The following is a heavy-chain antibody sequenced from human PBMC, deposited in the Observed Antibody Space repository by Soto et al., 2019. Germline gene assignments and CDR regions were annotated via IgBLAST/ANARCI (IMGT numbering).Heavy chain of an antibody. CDR2: IFSNDAK. V-gene: IGHV2-26*01. CDR3: ARIQPEYKFWSDYQMLADVMFDP. D-gene: IGHD3-3*01. Sequence: ESGPTLVNPTETLTLTCIVSGFSLSNARMGVSWIRQPPGKALEWLAHIFSNDAKSYSTSLRSRLTISKDTSKSQVVLTMTNMDPVDTGTYYCARIQPEYKFWSDYQMLADVMFDPWGQGTLVTVSS. CDR1: GFSLSNARMG. J-gene: IGHJ5*02.